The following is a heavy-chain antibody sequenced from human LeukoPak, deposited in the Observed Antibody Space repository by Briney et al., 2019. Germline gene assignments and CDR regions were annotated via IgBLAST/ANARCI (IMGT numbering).Heavy chain of an antibody. J-gene: IGHJ3*02. CDR2: IYYSGST. CDR1: GGSISSYY. CDR3: ARHPPRWADAFDI. V-gene: IGHV4-59*08. Sequence: PSETLSLTCTVSGGSISSYYWSWIRQPPGKGLEWIWYIYYSGSTNYNPSLKSRVTISVDTSKNQFSPKLSSVTAADTAVYYCARHPPRWADAFDIWGQGTMVTVSS. D-gene: IGHD4-23*01.